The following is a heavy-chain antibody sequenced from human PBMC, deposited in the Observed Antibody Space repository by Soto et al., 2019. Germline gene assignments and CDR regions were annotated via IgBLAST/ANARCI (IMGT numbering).Heavy chain of an antibody. Sequence: GGSLRLSCAASGFTFSSYAMSWVRQAPGKGLEWVSAISGSGGSTYYADSVKGRFTISRDNSKNTLYLQMNSLRAEDTAVYYCARAEYSSSSGHDYYYYGMDVWGQGTTVTVSS. CDR1: GFTFSSYA. CDR2: ISGSGGST. D-gene: IGHD6-6*01. CDR3: ARAEYSSSSGHDYYYYGMDV. V-gene: IGHV3-23*01. J-gene: IGHJ6*02.